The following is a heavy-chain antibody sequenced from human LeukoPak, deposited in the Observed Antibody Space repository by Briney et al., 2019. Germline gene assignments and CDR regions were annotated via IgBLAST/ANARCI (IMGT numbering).Heavy chain of an antibody. Sequence: ASVTVSCTASGYTFTVYYMHWVRQAPGQGLEWMGWINPNSGGTNYAQKFQGRVTMTRDTSISTAYMELSRLRSDDTAVYYCARSGYCSGGSCYDMTSIDYWGQGTLVTVSS. V-gene: IGHV1-2*02. D-gene: IGHD2-15*01. J-gene: IGHJ4*02. CDR2: INPNSGGT. CDR3: ARSGYCSGGSCYDMTSIDY. CDR1: GYTFTVYY.